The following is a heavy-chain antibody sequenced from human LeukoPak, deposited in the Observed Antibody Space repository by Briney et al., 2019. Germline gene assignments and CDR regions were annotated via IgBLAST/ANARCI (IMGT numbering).Heavy chain of an antibody. J-gene: IGHJ4*02. V-gene: IGHV3-21*01. CDR1: GFTFSSYS. CDR3: ARGGYYFDY. Sequence: PGGSLRLSCAASGFTFSSYSMNWVRQAPGKGLEWVSSISSSSSYTYYADSVKGRFTISRDNAKNSLYLQMNSLRAEDTAVYYCARGGYYFDYWGQGTLVTVSS. CDR2: ISSSSSYT.